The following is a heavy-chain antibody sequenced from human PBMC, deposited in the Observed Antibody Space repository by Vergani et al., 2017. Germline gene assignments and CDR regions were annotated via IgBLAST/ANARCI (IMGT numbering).Heavy chain of an antibody. CDR1: GGSISSGSYY. CDR3: ARRPGRYCSSTSCPRRGAFDI. CDR2: IYYSGST. D-gene: IGHD2-2*01. V-gene: IGHV4-61*10. Sequence: QVQLQESGPGLVKPSQTLSLTCTVSGGSISSGSYYWSWIRQPAGKGLEWIGYIYYSGSTNYNPSLKSRVTISVDTSKNQFSLKLSSVTAADTAVYYCARRPGRYCSSTSCPRRGAFDIWGQGTMVTVSS. J-gene: IGHJ3*02.